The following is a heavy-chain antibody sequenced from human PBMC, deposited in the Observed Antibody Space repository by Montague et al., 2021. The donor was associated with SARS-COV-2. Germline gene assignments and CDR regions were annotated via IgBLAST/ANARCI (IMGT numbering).Heavy chain of an antibody. J-gene: IGHJ6*02. CDR1: GFTSSSYG. V-gene: IGHV3-33*05. CDR2: ISYDGSNK. D-gene: IGHD4-17*01. Sequence: SLRLSCAASGFTSSSYGMHWVRQAPGKGLEWVAVISYDGSNKYYADSVKGRFTISRDNSKNTLYLQMNSLRAEDTAVYYCARDPGDYEGHYYGMDVWGQGTTVTVSS. CDR3: ARDPGDYEGHYYGMDV.